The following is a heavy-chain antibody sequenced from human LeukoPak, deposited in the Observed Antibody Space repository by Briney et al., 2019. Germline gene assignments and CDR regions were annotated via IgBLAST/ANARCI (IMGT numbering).Heavy chain of an antibody. J-gene: IGHJ4*02. CDR3: ARPVRGLVGYFDD. D-gene: IGHD3-10*01. CDR2: ISYDGSDK. CDR1: GFTFNTYA. Sequence: PGGSLRLSCAASGFTFNTYAMHWVRQAPGKGLEWVAVISYDGSDKYYVDSVKGRFTISRDNSKNTLYLQMNSLSPDDTAVYYCARPVRGLVGYFDDWGQGTLVTVSS. V-gene: IGHV3-30-3*01.